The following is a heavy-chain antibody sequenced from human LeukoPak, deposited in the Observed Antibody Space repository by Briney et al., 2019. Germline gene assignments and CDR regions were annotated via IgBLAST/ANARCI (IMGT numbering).Heavy chain of an antibody. CDR1: GFSFSSYR. D-gene: IGHD3-22*01. V-gene: IGHV3-7*01. Sequence: GGSLRLSCAASGFSFSSYRMSWVRQAPGKGLEWVANIKPDGSDKYYVDSVKGRSTTSRDNAKNSLYLQMNSLRAEDTAVYYCARLGDSSGYYDFWGQGALVTVSS. J-gene: IGHJ4*02. CDR3: ARLGDSSGYYDF. CDR2: IKPDGSDK.